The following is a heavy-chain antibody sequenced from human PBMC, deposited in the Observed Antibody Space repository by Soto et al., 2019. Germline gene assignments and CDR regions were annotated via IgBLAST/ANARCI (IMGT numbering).Heavy chain of an antibody. CDR3: GRLLAGADSDY. Sequence: SETLSLTCTVSGGSISSYYLSWIRQPPGKGLEWIGYIYYSGSTNYNPSLKSRVTISVDTSKNQFSLKLSSVTAADTAVYYCGRLLAGADSDYWGQGTLVTVSS. CDR1: GGSISSYY. J-gene: IGHJ4*02. V-gene: IGHV4-59*08. D-gene: IGHD6-19*01. CDR2: IYYSGST.